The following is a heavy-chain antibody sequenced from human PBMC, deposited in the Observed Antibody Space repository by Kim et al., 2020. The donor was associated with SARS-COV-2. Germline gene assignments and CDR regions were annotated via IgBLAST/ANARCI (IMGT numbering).Heavy chain of an antibody. D-gene: IGHD6-13*01. J-gene: IGHJ4*02. Sequence: ADSVKGRFTISRDNSKNTLYLQMNSLRAEDTAVYFCARVGGSSTWYFPDYWGQGTLVTVSS. CDR3: ARVGGSSTWYFPDY. V-gene: IGHV3-30*07.